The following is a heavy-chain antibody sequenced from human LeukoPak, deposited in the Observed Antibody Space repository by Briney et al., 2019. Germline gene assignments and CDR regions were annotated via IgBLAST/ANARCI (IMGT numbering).Heavy chain of an antibody. J-gene: IGHJ4*02. CDR1: GFTFSTYW. CDR2: INSDGGRT. Sequence: GGSLRLSCAASGFTFSTYWMHWVRQAPGKGLVWLSQINSDGGRTRYADSVKGRLTISRDNAKNTVYLQMNSLRAEDTAMYYCARGRNGFFDYWGQGTLVTVSS. D-gene: IGHD5-24*01. CDR3: ARGRNGFFDY. V-gene: IGHV3-74*01.